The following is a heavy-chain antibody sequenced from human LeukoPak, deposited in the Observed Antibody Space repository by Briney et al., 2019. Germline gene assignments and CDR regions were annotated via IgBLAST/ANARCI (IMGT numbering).Heavy chain of an antibody. D-gene: IGHD3-22*01. Sequence: SETLSLTCTVSGGSISSYYWSWIRQPPGKGLEWIGYIYYSGSTNYNPSLKSRVTISVDTSKNQFSLKLSSVTAADTAVYYCARETMKHGDYWGQGTLVTVSS. CDR3: ARETMKHGDY. J-gene: IGHJ4*02. V-gene: IGHV4-59*12. CDR1: GGSISSYY. CDR2: IYYSGST.